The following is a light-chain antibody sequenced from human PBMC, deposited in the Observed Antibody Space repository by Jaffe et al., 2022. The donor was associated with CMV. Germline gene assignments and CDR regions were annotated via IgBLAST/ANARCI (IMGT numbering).Light chain of an antibody. CDR3: TSFTRSSTWV. CDR2: EVN. J-gene: IGLJ3*02. V-gene: IGLV2-14*03. Sequence: QSALTQPASVSGSPGQSITISCTGTSSDVGAYNSVSWFQQHPGKAPKLMIYEVNNRPSGISNRFSGSKSGNTASLTISGLQAEDEADYYCTSFTRSSTWVFGGGTRLTVL. CDR1: SSDVGAYNS.